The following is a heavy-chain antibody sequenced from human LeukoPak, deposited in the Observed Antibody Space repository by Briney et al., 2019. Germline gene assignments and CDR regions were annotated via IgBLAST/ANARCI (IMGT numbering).Heavy chain of an antibody. CDR3: ARDLSFDY. CDR1: GYTFTSYG. V-gene: IGHV1-69*05. Sequence: GASVKVSCKASGYTFTSYGISWVRQAPGQGLEWMGGITPIFGTANYAQKFQGRVTITTDESTSTAYMELSSLRSEDTAVYYCARDLSFDYWGQGTLVTVSS. CDR2: ITPIFGTA. J-gene: IGHJ4*02. D-gene: IGHD3-9*01.